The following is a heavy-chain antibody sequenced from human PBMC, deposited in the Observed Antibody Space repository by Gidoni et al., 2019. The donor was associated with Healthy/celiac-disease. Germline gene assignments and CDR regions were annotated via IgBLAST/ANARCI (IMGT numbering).Heavy chain of an antibody. CDR3: ARDYHLYCSSTSCLFNWFDP. Sequence: EVQLVESGGGLVKPGGSLRLSCAASGFTFRSYSMTWVRQAPGKGLEWVSSISSSSSYIYYADSVKGRFTISRDNAKNSLYLQMNSLRAEDTAVYYCARDYHLYCSSTSCLFNWFDPWGQGTLVTVSS. V-gene: IGHV3-21*01. CDR2: ISSSSSYI. J-gene: IGHJ5*02. D-gene: IGHD2-2*01. CDR1: GFTFRSYS.